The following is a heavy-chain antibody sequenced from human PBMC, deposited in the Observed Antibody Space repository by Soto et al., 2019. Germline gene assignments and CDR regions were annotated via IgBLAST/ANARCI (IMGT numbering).Heavy chain of an antibody. CDR2: FDPEDGET. J-gene: IGHJ5*02. CDR3: ATMGLFPKYGDYDGGVTWFDP. D-gene: IGHD4-17*01. Sequence: SVKVSCKFSVYTITKLSMHWVRQAPGKGLEWRGGFDPEDGETIYAQKFQGRVTMTEDTSTDTAYMELSSLGSEDKAVYYCATMGLFPKYGDYDGGVTWFDPWGQGTLVTVSS. CDR1: VYTITKLS. V-gene: IGHV1-24*01.